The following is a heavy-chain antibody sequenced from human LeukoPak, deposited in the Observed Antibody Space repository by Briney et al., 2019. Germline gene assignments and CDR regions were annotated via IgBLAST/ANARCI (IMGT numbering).Heavy chain of an antibody. J-gene: IGHJ3*02. CDR3: ARGWYYDSSGYYYPDAFDI. D-gene: IGHD3-22*01. CDR2: IWYDGSNK. CDR1: GFTFSSYG. Sequence: GGSLRLSCAASGFTFSSYGMHWVRQAPGKGLEWVAVIWYDGSNKYYADSVKGRFTISRDNSKNTLYLQMNSLRAEDTAVYYCARGWYYDSSGYYYPDAFDIWGQGTMVTVSS. V-gene: IGHV3-33*01.